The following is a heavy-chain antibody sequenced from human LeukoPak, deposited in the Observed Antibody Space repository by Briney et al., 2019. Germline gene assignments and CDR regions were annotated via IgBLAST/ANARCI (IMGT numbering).Heavy chain of an antibody. Sequence: ASVKVSCKTSGDTLTGDYIHWVRQDPGQGLEWMGWINPNSGGTNYAQKFQGRVTMTRDTSISTAYMELSRLRSDDTAVYYCARDDYDSSGYYYYYYMDVWGKGTTVTVSS. CDR2: INPNSGGT. V-gene: IGHV1-2*02. D-gene: IGHD3-22*01. CDR1: GDTLTGDY. J-gene: IGHJ6*03. CDR3: ARDDYDSSGYYYYYYMDV.